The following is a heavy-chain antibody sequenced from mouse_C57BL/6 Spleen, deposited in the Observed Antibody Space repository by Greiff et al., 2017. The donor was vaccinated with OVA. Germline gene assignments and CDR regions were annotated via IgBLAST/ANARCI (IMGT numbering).Heavy chain of an antibody. J-gene: IGHJ3*01. CDR2: IYPGDGDT. V-gene: IGHV1-82*01. D-gene: IGHD1-1*01. CDR3: AREDYGSEAWCAY. Sequence: QVQLKESGPELVKPGASVKISCKASGYAFSSSWMNWVKQRPGKGLEWIGRIYPGDGDTNYNGKFKGKATLTADKSSSTAYMQLSSLTSEDSAVYFCAREDYGSEAWCAYWGQGTLVTVSA. CDR1: GYAFSSSW.